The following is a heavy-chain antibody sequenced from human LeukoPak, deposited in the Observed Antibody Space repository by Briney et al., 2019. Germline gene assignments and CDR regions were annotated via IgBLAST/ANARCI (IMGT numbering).Heavy chain of an antibody. V-gene: IGHV3-7*04. CDR3: AGGISMVRGADY. D-gene: IGHD3-10*01. J-gene: IGHJ4*02. Sequence: GGSLRLSCAASGFTFSTYWMTWVRQAPGKGLEWVANIKQDGSEKNYVDSVKGRFTISRYNAKNSLYLQMNTLSADDTAVYFCAGGISMVRGADYWGQGTLVTVSS. CDR1: GFTFSTYW. CDR2: IKQDGSEK.